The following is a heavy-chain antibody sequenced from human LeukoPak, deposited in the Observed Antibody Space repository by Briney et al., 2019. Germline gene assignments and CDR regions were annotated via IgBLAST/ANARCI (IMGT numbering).Heavy chain of an antibody. V-gene: IGHV3-21*01. CDR3: ARDRGGSYSSGWYALDI. CDR1: GFTFSSYS. D-gene: IGHD6-19*01. J-gene: IGHJ3*02. CDR2: ISSSSSYI. Sequence: GGSLRLSCAASGFTFSSYSMNWVRQAPGKGLEWVSSISSSSSYIYYADSVKGRFTISRDNAKNSLYLQMNSLRAEDTAVYYCARDRGGSYSSGWYALDIWGQGTMVTVSS.